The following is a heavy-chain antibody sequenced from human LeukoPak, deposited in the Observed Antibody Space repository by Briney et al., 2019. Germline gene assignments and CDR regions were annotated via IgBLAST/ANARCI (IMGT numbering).Heavy chain of an antibody. D-gene: IGHD5-12*01. CDR1: GFTFSDYY. CDR2: ISSSGSTI. Sequence: SGGSLRLSCAASGFTFSDYYMSWIRQAPGKGLEWVSYISSSGSTIYYADSLKGRFTISRDNAKNSLYLQMNSLRAEDTAVYYCARCEGYVNWFDPWGQGTLVTVSS. CDR3: ARCEGYVNWFDP. V-gene: IGHV3-11*04. J-gene: IGHJ5*02.